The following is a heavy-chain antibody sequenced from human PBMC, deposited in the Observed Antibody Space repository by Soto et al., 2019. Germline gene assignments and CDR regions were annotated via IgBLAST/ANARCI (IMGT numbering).Heavy chain of an antibody. V-gene: IGHV3-15*01. J-gene: IGHJ4*02. CDR1: GFTFSTYS. D-gene: IGHD6-19*01. CDR2: AKRKAAGGAI. CDR3: TTGYGSDWYG. Sequence: GVSLRLSCAASGFTFSTYSMNWVRQAPGKGLEWVAQAKRKAAGGAIDYAAPVKGRFIISRDDSKNMAYLQMNSLKIEDTALYYCTTGYGSDWYGWGQGT.